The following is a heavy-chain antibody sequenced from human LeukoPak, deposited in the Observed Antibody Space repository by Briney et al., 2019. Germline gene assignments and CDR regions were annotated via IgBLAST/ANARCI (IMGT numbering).Heavy chain of an antibody. J-gene: IGHJ4*02. V-gene: IGHV4-34*01. CDR1: GGSFSGYY. CDR2: INHSGST. CDR3: AREISLYGDCLDY. Sequence: SETLSLTCAVYGGSFSGYYWSWIRQPPGKGLEWIGEINHSGSTNYNPSLKSRVTISVDTSKNQFSLKLNSVTAADTAVYYCAREISLYGDCLDYWGQGTLVTVSS. D-gene: IGHD4-17*01.